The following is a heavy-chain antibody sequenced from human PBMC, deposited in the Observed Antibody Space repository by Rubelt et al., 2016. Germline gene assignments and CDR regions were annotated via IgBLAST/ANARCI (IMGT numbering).Heavy chain of an antibody. J-gene: IGHJ5*02. V-gene: IGHV1-2*02. CDR3: ARDQVGSSGWQNQVEP. Sequence: GLEWMGWINPNSGGTNYAQKFQGRVTMTRDTSISTAYMELSRLRSDDTAVYYCARDQVGSSGWQNQVEPWGQGTLVTVSS. D-gene: IGHD6-19*01. CDR2: INPNSGGT.